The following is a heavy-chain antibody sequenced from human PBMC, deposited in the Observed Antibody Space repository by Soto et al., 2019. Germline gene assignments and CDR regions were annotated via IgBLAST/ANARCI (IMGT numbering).Heavy chain of an antibody. V-gene: IGHV1-69*13. CDR1: GGTFSTYA. CDR3: ARDRCSSTSCYYYYYYGMDV. J-gene: IGHJ6*02. Sequence: GASVKVSCKASGGTFSTYAISWVRQAPGQGLEWMGGIIPIYGTANYAQKFQGRLTMTADASTSTVYMELRSLRSDDTAVYYCARDRCSSTSCYYYYYYGMDVWGQGTTVTAP. CDR2: IIPIYGTA. D-gene: IGHD2-2*01.